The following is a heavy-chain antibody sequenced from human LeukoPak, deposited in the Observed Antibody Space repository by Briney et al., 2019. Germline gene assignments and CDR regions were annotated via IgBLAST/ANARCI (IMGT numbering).Heavy chain of an antibody. D-gene: IGHD3-16*01. CDR2: IRWNGVTT. CDR1: AVTFYRFA. CDR3: ANRMASKDSLDLGNWFDP. V-gene: IGHV3-43*01. Sequence: PGGSLRLSSAASAVTFYRFAIDSARQAPGKALEWVSLIRWNGVTTNYADSVKGRFIVARDNSKNYVYLQMNSLKSEDTGIYYCANRMASKDSLDLGNWFDPWGQGTLVTVSS. J-gene: IGHJ5*02.